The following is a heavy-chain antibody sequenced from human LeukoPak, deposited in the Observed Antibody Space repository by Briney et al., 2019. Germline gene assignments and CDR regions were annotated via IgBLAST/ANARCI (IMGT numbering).Heavy chain of an antibody. Sequence: SETLSLTCTVSGGSISSSSYYWGWIRQPPGKGLEWIGSIYYSGSTDYNPSLKSRVTISVDTSKNQFSLKLNSVTAADTAVYYCARVRCSGGSCPYYYYYYYMDVWGKGTTVTVSS. D-gene: IGHD2-15*01. V-gene: IGHV4-39*01. CDR3: ARVRCSGGSCPYYYYYYYMDV. CDR1: GGSISSSSYY. CDR2: IYYSGST. J-gene: IGHJ6*03.